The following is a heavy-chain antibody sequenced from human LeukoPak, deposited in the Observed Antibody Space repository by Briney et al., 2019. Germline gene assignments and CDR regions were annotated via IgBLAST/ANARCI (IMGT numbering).Heavy chain of an antibody. D-gene: IGHD3-3*01. V-gene: IGHV1-18*01. Sequence: ASVKVSCKASGYTFTSYGISWVRQAPGQGLEWMGWISAYNGNTNYAQKLQGRVTMTTDTSTSTAYMELRSLRSDDTAVYYCATGAYYDFWSGYSYYYYGMDVRGQGTTVAVSS. CDR2: ISAYNGNT. CDR1: GYTFTSYG. J-gene: IGHJ6*02. CDR3: ATGAYYDFWSGYSYYYYGMDV.